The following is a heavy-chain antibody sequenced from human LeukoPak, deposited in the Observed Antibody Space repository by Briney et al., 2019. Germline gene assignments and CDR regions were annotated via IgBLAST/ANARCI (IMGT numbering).Heavy chain of an antibody. CDR2: INHSGST. CDR1: GGSFSGYY. D-gene: IGHD6-13*01. V-gene: IGHV4-34*01. CDR3: ARAGYSSSWYDNWFDP. Sequence: SETLSLTCAVYGGSFSGYYWSWIRQPPGKGLEWIGEINHSGSTNYNPSLKSRVTISVDTSKNQFSLKLSSVTAADTAVYYCARAGYSSSWYDNWFDPWGQGTLVTVSS. J-gene: IGHJ5*02.